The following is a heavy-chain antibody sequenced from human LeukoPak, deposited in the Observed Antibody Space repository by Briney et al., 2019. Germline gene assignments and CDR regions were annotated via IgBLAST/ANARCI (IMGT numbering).Heavy chain of an antibody. CDR1: GYTFTSYY. J-gene: IGHJ5*02. CDR3: ASISGGSYFDWFDP. D-gene: IGHD1-26*01. CDR2: INPSGGST. Sequence: GASVKVSCKASGYTFTSYYMHWVRQAPGQGLEWMVIINPSGGSTSYAQKFQGRVTMTRDTSTSTFYMELSSLRSEDTALYYCASISGGSYFDWFDPWGQGTLVTVSS. V-gene: IGHV1-46*01.